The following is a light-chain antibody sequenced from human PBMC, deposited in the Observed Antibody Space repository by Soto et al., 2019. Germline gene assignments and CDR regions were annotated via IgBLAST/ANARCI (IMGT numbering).Light chain of an antibody. J-gene: IGLJ2*01. Sequence: QSVLTQPPSVSAAPGQKVTISCSGSSSNIGNNYVSWYQQLPGTAPKLLIYENDKRPSGIPDRFSGSKSGTSATLGITGLQTGDEADYYCGTWDGTPPNSEVVFGGGTKLIVL. V-gene: IGLV1-51*02. CDR3: GTWDGTPPNSEVV. CDR1: SSNIGNNY. CDR2: END.